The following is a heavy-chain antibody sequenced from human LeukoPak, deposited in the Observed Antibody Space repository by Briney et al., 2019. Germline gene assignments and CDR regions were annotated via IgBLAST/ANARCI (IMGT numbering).Heavy chain of an antibody. J-gene: IGHJ2*01. CDR3: ARNLKLTGYWYFDL. D-gene: IGHD1-20*01. CDR2: IYYIGST. Sequence: PSETLSLTCTVPGGSISSSSYYWGWIRQPPGKGLEWIGSIYYIGSTYYNPSLESRVTISVDTSKNQFSLRLSSVTAADTAGYYCARNLKLTGYWYFDLWGRGTLVTVSS. V-gene: IGHV4-39*01. CDR1: GGSISSSSYY.